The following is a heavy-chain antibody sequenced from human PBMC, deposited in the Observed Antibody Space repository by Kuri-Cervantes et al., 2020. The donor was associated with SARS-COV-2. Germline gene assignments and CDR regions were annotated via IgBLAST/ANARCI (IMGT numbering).Heavy chain of an antibody. CDR3: ARDRGSSGWSWVYYYYGMDV. Sequence: ASVKVSCKASGYTFTSYAMHWVRQAPGQRLEWMGWINAGNGNTKYSQKFQGRVTITRDTSTSTAYMELRSLRSDDTAVYCCARDRGSSGWSWVYYYYGMDVWGQGTTVTVSS. CDR2: INAGNGNT. J-gene: IGHJ6*02. V-gene: IGHV1-3*01. D-gene: IGHD6-19*01. CDR1: GYTFTSYA.